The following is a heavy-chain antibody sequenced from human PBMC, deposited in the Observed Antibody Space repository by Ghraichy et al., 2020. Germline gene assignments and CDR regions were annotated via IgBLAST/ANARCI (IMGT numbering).Heavy chain of an antibody. V-gene: IGHV3-23*01. J-gene: IGHJ4*02. CDR3: AKVASYSGYDLVNDY. Sequence: LSLTCAASGFTFSSYAMSWVRQAPGKGLEWVSAISGSGGSTYYADSVKGRFTISRDNSKNTLYLQMNSLRAEDTAVYYCAKVASYSGYDLVNDYWGQGTLVTVSS. CDR1: GFTFSSYA. CDR2: ISGSGGST. D-gene: IGHD5-12*01.